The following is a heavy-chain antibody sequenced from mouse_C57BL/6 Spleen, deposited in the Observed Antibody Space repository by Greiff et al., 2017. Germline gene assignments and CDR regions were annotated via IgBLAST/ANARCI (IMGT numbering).Heavy chain of an antibody. CDR2: IYPGSGST. Sequence: QVQLQQPGAELVKPGASVKMSCKASGYTFTSYWITWVKQRPGQGLEWIGDIYPGSGSTNYNEKFKSKATLTVDTSSSKAYMQLSSLTSEDSAVYYWARYLYYSNMDYWGQGTSVTVSS. V-gene: IGHV1-55*01. CDR3: ARYLYYSNMDY. CDR1: GYTFTSYW. D-gene: IGHD2-5*01. J-gene: IGHJ4*01.